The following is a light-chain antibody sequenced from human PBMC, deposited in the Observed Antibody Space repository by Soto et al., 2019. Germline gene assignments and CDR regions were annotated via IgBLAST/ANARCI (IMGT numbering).Light chain of an antibody. CDR2: DIS. Sequence: EIVMTQSPATLSVSPGERATPSCRASQSVSSNLAWYQQKPGQAPRLLIYDISARATGIPTRFSGSGSGTEFTLTISSLQSEDFAVYYCQQYNDWPLTFGGGTKVVIK. J-gene: IGKJ4*01. CDR1: QSVSSN. V-gene: IGKV3D-15*01. CDR3: QQYNDWPLT.